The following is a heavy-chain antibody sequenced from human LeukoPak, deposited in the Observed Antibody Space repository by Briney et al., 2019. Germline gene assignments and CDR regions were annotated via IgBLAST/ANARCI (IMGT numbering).Heavy chain of an antibody. J-gene: IGHJ4*02. V-gene: IGHV3-23*01. CDR2: ISGTGATT. CDR1: GFTFNNYA. Sequence: GGSLRLSCAGSGFTFNNYAMSWVRQAPGKGLEWVSAISGTGATTYYADSVKGRFAISRDNSKNTLYLQMSSLRAEDTAVYYCARDQRFGDLDDYRGQGTLVIV. D-gene: IGHD3-10*01. CDR3: ARDQRFGDLDDY.